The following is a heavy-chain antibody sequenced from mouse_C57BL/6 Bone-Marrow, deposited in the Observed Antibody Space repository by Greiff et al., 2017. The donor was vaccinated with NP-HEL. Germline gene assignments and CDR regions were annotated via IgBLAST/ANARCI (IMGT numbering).Heavy chain of an antibody. D-gene: IGHD2-5*01. J-gene: IGHJ3*01. CDR1: GYTFTSYW. Sequence: QVQLKQPGAELVKPGASVKLSCKASGYTFTSYWMHWVKQRPGQGLEWIGMIHPNSGSTNYNEKFKSKATLTVDKSSSTAYMQLSSLTSEDSAVYYCARRDSNYWFAYWGQGTLVTVSA. CDR2: IHPNSGST. CDR3: ARRDSNYWFAY. V-gene: IGHV1-64*01.